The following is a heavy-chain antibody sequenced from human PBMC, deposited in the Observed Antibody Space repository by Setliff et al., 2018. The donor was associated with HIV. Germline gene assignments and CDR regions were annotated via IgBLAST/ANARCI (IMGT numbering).Heavy chain of an antibody. Sequence: PGGSLRLSCAASGFTFISYAMSWVRQAPGKGLEWVSAISSGGEIMFYADSVKGRFTISRDNSKNTLYLQMISLRADDTAVYYCAKSLLVAGNDYWGQGTLVTVSS. V-gene: IGHV3-23*01. CDR3: AKSLLVAGNDY. J-gene: IGHJ4*02. CDR1: GFTFISYA. CDR2: ISSGGEIM. D-gene: IGHD2-8*02.